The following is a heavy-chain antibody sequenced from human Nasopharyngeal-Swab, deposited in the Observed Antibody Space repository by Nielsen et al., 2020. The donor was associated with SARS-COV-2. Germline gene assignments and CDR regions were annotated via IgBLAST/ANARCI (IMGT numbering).Heavy chain of an antibody. Sequence: PGKGLEWIGSIYYSGSTYYNPSLKRRVTISVDTSKNQFSLKLSSVTAADTAVYYCARPNTPEDIVVVPAAIAFDIWGQGTMVTVSS. J-gene: IGHJ3*02. CDR3: ARPNTPEDIVVVPAAIAFDI. CDR2: IYYSGST. V-gene: IGHV4-39*01. D-gene: IGHD2-2*01.